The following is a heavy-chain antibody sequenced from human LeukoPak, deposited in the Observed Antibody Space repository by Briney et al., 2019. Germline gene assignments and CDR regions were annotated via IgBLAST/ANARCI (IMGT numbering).Heavy chain of an antibody. J-gene: IGHJ4*02. CDR2: IYYSGST. CDR3: ARALRLDY. V-gene: IGHV4-59*01. CDR1: GGSISSYY. Sequence: SETLSLTCTVSGGSISSYYWSWIRQPPGKGLEWIGYIYYSGSTTYNPSLTSRVTISVDTSKNQFSLTLRSVTAADTAVYYCARALRLDYWGQGTLVTVSS. D-gene: IGHD3-16*01.